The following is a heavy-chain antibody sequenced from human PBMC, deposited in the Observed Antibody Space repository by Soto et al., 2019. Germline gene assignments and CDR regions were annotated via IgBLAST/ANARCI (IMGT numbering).Heavy chain of an antibody. CDR3: ARGRAAPDFDY. V-gene: IGHV4-34*01. CDR1: GGSFSGYY. D-gene: IGHD6-25*01. CDR2: INHSGST. Sequence: SETLSLTCAVYGGSFSGYYWSWIRQPPGKGLEWIGEINHSGSTNYNPSLKSRVTISVDTSKNQFSLKLSSVTAADTAVYYCARGRAAPDFDYWGRGTLVTVSS. J-gene: IGHJ4*02.